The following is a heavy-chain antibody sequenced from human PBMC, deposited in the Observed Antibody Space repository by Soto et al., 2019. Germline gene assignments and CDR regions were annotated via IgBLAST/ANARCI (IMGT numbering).Heavy chain of an antibody. CDR3: TRSFSAWPSDY. J-gene: IGHJ4*02. V-gene: IGHV3-49*04. Sequence: GGALRVSCPASGVTFGDYAMTWVRQAPGKGLEWVGFIRSKAYGGTTEYAASVKGRFTISRDDSKSIAYLQMNSLKTEDTAVYYCTRSFSAWPSDYWGQGTLVTVSS. CDR2: IRSKAYGGTT. CDR1: GVTFGDYA. D-gene: IGHD6-19*01.